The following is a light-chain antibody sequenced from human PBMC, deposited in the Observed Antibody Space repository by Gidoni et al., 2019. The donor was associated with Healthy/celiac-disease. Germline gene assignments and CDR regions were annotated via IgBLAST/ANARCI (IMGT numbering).Light chain of an antibody. V-gene: IGKV3-15*01. CDR1: QSVSSN. CDR3: QQYNNWPYT. J-gene: IGKJ2*01. CDR2: GAS. Sequence: DIVITQSPATLSVSPGERATLSCRASQSVSSNLAWYQQKPGQAPRRLIYGASTRATGIPARFSGSGSGTEFTLTISSLQSEDFAVYYCQQYNNWPYTFGQGTKLEIK.